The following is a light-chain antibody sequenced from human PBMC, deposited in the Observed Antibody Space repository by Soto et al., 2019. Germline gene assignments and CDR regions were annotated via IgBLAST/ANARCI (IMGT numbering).Light chain of an antibody. CDR1: QSVSSSY. Sequence: EMVLTQSPGTLSLSPGERATLSCRASQSVSSSYLAWYQQKPGQAPRLLIYGASSRATGIPDRFSGSGSETDFTLTISRLEPEDVAVYYCQQYGSSPGTFGQGTKVEIK. CDR2: GAS. CDR3: QQYGSSPGT. J-gene: IGKJ1*01. V-gene: IGKV3-20*01.